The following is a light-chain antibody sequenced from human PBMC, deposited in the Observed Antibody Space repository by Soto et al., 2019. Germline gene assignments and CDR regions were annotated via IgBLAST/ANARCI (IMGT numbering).Light chain of an antibody. CDR3: QHYNDWPPTLT. Sequence: EIVMTQSPATLSVSPGERATLSCRASQSVSTKLAWYQQKRGQAPRVLIYGASTRATGIPDRFSGSGSGTEFTLTISSLQSEDFAVYYCQHYNDWPPTLTFGQGTRVEIK. CDR2: GAS. V-gene: IGKV3-15*01. CDR1: QSVSTK. J-gene: IGKJ1*01.